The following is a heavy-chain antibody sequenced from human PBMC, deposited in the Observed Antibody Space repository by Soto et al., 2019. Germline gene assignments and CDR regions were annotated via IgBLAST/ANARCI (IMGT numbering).Heavy chain of an antibody. CDR3: VRNAREGAAAPHWLDS. CDR2: VYYTGST. CDR1: GASIRSTDYY. Sequence: PSETLSLTCTVSGASIRSTDYYWSWIRQAPGKGLEWIGYVYYTGSTYYNPSLMSRLTISVDTSKNQFSLKLTSVTAAETAVCYCVRNAREGAAAPHWLDSWGQGTQVTVSS. J-gene: IGHJ5*02. V-gene: IGHV4-30-4*01. D-gene: IGHD2-2*01.